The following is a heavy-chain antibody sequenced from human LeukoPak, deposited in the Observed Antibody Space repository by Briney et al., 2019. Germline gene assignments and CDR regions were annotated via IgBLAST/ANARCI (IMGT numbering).Heavy chain of an antibody. CDR3: ARGKRPKDAFDI. CDR2: INHSGST. Sequence: SETLSLTCTVSGGSISSYYWSWIRQPPGKGLEWIGEINHSGSTNYNPSLRSRVTISVDTSKNQFSLKLSSVTAADTAVYYCARGKRPKDAFDIWGQGTMVTVSS. V-gene: IGHV4-34*01. D-gene: IGHD6-25*01. J-gene: IGHJ3*02. CDR1: GGSISSYY.